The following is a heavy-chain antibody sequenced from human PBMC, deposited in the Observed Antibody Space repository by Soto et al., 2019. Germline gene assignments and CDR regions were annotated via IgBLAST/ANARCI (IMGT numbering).Heavy chain of an antibody. CDR1: GVSISSYY. J-gene: IGHJ6*03. Sequence: PSETLSLTCTVSGVSISSYYWSWIRQPPGKGLEWVGYIYYSGSTNYNPSLKSRVTISVDTSKNQFSLKLSSVTAADTAVYYCARDRGGYCSSTSCRQSYYYYMDVWGKGTKVTVSS. CDR2: IYYSGST. V-gene: IGHV4-59*01. D-gene: IGHD2-2*01. CDR3: ARDRGGYCSSTSCRQSYYYYMDV.